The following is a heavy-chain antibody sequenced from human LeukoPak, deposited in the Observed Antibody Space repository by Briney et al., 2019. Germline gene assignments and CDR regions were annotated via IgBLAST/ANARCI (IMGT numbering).Heavy chain of an antibody. CDR1: GFTFSSYA. D-gene: IGHD1-26*01. CDR3: AEGIRGYYTYDY. J-gene: IGHJ4*02. CDR2: ISSSGGDT. Sequence: GGSLRLSCAASGFTFSSYAMSWVRQAPGKGLEWVSDISSSGGDTNYADSVKGRFTFSRDNSINTLYLQMNSLTAEDTAVYYCAEGIRGYYTYDYWGQGTLVTVSS. V-gene: IGHV3-23*01.